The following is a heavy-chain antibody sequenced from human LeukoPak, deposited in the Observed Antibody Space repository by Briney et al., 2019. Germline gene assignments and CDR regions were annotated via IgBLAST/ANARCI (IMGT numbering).Heavy chain of an antibody. D-gene: IGHD6-13*01. V-gene: IGHV4-34*01. CDR3: ARGGPSSSWPYYYYYGMDV. J-gene: IGHJ6*02. CDR2: INHSGST. CDR1: GGSFSGYY. Sequence: PSETVSLTCAVYGGSFSGYYWSWIRQPPGKGLEWIGEINHSGSTNYNPSLKSRVTISVDTSKNQFSLKLSSVTAADTAVYYCARGGPSSSWPYYYYYGMDVWGQGTTVTVSS.